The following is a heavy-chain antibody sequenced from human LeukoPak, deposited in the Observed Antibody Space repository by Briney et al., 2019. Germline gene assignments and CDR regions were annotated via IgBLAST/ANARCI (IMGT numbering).Heavy chain of an antibody. CDR1: GGSINSYY. D-gene: IGHD3-9*01. J-gene: IGHJ6*03. CDR2: IYYTGTA. CDR3: ARLTGPYYYYYMDV. Sequence: SETLSLTCTVSGGSINSYYWSWIRQPPGKGLEFIGYIYYTGTANYNPSLRSRVTISVDTSKNQFSLKVSSVTAADTAVYYCARLTGPYYYYYMDVWGEGTTVTISS. V-gene: IGHV4-59*01.